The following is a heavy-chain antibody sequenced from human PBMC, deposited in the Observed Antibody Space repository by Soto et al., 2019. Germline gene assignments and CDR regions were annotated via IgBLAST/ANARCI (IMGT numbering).Heavy chain of an antibody. Sequence: GGSLRLSCAASGFTFSNYAMSWVRQAPGKGLEWVSAISYGGGTTYYADSVKGRFTISRDNSKNTLYLQMNSLRAEDTAVYYCARMAPPIDYWGQGTLVTVSS. CDR2: ISYGGGTT. J-gene: IGHJ4*02. CDR3: ARMAPPIDY. CDR1: GFTFSNYA. D-gene: IGHD2-8*01. V-gene: IGHV3-23*01.